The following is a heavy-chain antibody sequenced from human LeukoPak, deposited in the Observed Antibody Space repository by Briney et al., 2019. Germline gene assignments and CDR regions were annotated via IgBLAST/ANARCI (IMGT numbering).Heavy chain of an antibody. CDR2: IYYSGST. CDR1: GGSIGSYY. D-gene: IGHD1-7*01. J-gene: IGHJ5*02. V-gene: IGHV4-59*01. CDR3: ARVDNWNLENWFDP. Sequence: PSETLSLTCTVSGGSIGSYYWSWIRQPPGKGLEWIGYIYYSGSTNYNPSLKSRVTISVDTSKNQFSLKLSSVTAADTAVYYCARVDNWNLENWFDPWGQGTLVTVSS.